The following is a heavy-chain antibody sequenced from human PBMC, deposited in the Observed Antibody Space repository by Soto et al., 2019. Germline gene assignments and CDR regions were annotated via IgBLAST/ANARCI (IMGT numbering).Heavy chain of an antibody. CDR3: ASERPDGGRLDP. V-gene: IGHV4-34*01. D-gene: IGHD6-25*01. CDR2: INHSGST. Sequence: SETLSLTCAVYGGSFSGYYWNWIRQPPGKGLEWIGEINHSGSTNYNPSLKSRVTISVDTSKNQFSLKLSSVTAADTAVYYCASERPDGGRLDPWGQGTLVTVSS. CDR1: GGSFSGYY. J-gene: IGHJ5*02.